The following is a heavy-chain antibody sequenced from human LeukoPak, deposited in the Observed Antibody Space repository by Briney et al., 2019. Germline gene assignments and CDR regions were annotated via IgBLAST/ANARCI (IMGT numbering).Heavy chain of an antibody. D-gene: IGHD5-24*01. Sequence: GESLKISCKGSGYTFTSYWIGWVRQMPGKGLEWMGIIYPGDSDTRYSPSFQGQVTLSVDKSISTVNLQWSSLKASDTAIYYCALRDGYNRGNSFDIWGQGTMVTVSS. CDR3: ALRDGYNRGNSFDI. CDR1: GYTFTSYW. V-gene: IGHV5-51*01. CDR2: IYPGDSDT. J-gene: IGHJ3*02.